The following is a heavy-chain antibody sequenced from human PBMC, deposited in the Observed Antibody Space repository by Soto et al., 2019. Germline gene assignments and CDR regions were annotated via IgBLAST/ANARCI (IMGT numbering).Heavy chain of an antibody. CDR3: ARESPPADY. CDR2: ISAYNGNT. CDR1: CYTLFRYC. J-gene: IGHJ4*02. Sequence: AALEVSRKGSCYTLFRYCFNWVRQAPGQGLEWMGWISAYNGNTNYAQKLQGRVTMTTDTSTSTAYMELRSLRSDDTAVYYCARESPPADYWGQGTLVTVSS. V-gene: IGHV1-18*01.